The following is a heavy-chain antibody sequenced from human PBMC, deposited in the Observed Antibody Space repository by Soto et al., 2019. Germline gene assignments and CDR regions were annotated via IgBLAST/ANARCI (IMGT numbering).Heavy chain of an antibody. V-gene: IGHV4-31*03. CDR2: IYYSGST. Sequence: SEALSLTCTVSGGSIISGGYYWSWIRQHPGKGLEWIGYIYYSGSTYYNPSLKSRVTISVDTSKNQFSLKLSSVTAADTAVYSCARTPWDGYTGYYFDYWGQGTLVTVSS. D-gene: IGHD5-18*01. J-gene: IGHJ4*02. CDR1: GGSIISGGYY. CDR3: ARTPWDGYTGYYFDY.